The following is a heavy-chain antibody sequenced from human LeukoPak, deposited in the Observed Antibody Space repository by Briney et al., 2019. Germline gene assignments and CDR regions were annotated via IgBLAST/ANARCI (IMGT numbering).Heavy chain of an antibody. CDR2: ISGSGDST. D-gene: IGHD2-8*02. V-gene: IGHV3-23*01. CDR1: GFTFSSYA. CDR3: AQVPTGWWYFDL. Sequence: PGGSLRLSCAASGFTFSSYAMSWVRQAPGKGLEWISAISGSGDSTYYADSVKGRFTISRDNSRNTLYLQMNSLRAEDTAVYSCAQVPTGWWYFDLWGRGTLVTVSS. J-gene: IGHJ2*01.